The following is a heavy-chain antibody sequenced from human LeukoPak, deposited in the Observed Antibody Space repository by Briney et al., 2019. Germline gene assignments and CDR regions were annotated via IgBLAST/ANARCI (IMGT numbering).Heavy chain of an antibody. CDR2: IYYSGST. V-gene: IGHV4-39*07. D-gene: IGHD3-10*01. Sequence: PSETLSLTCTVSGGSISSSSYYWGWIRQPPGKGLEWIGSIYYSGSTYYNPSLKSRVTISVDTSKNQFSLKLSSVTAADTAVYYCARVPGPWFVNAFDIWGQGTMVTVSS. J-gene: IGHJ3*02. CDR3: ARVPGPWFVNAFDI. CDR1: GGSISSSSYY.